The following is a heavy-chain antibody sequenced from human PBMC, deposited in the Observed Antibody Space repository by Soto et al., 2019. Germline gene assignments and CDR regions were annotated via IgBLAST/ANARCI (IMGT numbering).Heavy chain of an antibody. J-gene: IGHJ4*02. CDR2: ISSSTNYI. V-gene: IGHV3-21*01. Sequence: EVQLVESGGGLVKPGGSLRLSCAASGFTFSSYSLNWVRQAPGKGLEWVSSISSSTNYIYYADSVKGRFTISRDNAKNSLYLQMNSLRAEDTAVYYCAKEGDSYGPYYFDYWGQGTLVTVSS. CDR1: GFTFSSYS. D-gene: IGHD5-18*01. CDR3: AKEGDSYGPYYFDY.